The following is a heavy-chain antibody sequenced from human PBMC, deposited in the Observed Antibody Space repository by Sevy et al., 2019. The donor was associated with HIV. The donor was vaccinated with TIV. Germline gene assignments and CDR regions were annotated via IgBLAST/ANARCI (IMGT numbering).Heavy chain of an antibody. CDR1: GYIFSDYN. V-gene: IGHV1-2*06. CDR2: INPNSGVT. Sequence: ASVKVSCKTTGYIFSDYNMHWVRQAPGQGLEWMALINPNSGVTIYAHNFRGRVSVTRDTSMSTAYMELSGLTSDDTAVEYCGGEDINAPRTLLSFDIWGQGTMVTVSS. J-gene: IGHJ3*02. D-gene: IGHD3-3*01. CDR3: GGEDINAPRTLLSFDI.